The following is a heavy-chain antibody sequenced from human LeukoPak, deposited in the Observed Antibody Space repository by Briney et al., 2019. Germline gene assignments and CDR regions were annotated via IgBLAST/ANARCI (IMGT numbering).Heavy chain of an antibody. V-gene: IGHV1-18*01. D-gene: IGHD4-23*01. CDR2: ISAYNGNT. CDR3: ARDRVVTNWFDP. CDR1: GYTFTSYG. Sequence: ASVKVSCKASGYTFTSYGISWVRQAPGQGLEWMGWISAYNGNTNYAQKPQGRVTMTTDTSTSTAYMELRSLRSDDTAVYYCARDRVVTNWFDPWGQGTLVTVSS. J-gene: IGHJ5*02.